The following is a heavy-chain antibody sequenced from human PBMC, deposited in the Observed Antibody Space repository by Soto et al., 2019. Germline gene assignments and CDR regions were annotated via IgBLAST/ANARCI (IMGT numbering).Heavy chain of an antibody. Sequence: ASVKVSCKASGYAFTSYGISWVRQAPGQGLEWMGWISAYNGNTNYAQKLQGRVTMTTDTSTSTAYMELRSLRSDDTAVYYCARAWGAAAARKNYFDYWGQGTLVTVSS. V-gene: IGHV1-18*01. D-gene: IGHD6-13*01. CDR2: ISAYNGNT. CDR1: GYAFTSYG. CDR3: ARAWGAAAARKNYFDY. J-gene: IGHJ4*02.